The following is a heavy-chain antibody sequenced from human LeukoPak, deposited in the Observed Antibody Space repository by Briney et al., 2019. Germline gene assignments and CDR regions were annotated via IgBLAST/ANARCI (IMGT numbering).Heavy chain of an antibody. CDR3: ARGTYDSSGYYDY. CDR1: GGTFSSYA. J-gene: IGHJ4*02. D-gene: IGHD3-22*01. Sequence: SVKVSCKASGGTFSSYAISWVRQAPGQGLEWMGGIIPIFGTANYAQKFQGRVTMTRNTSISTAYMELSSLRSEDTAVYYCARGTYDSSGYYDYWGQGTLVTVSS. V-gene: IGHV1-69*05. CDR2: IIPIFGTA.